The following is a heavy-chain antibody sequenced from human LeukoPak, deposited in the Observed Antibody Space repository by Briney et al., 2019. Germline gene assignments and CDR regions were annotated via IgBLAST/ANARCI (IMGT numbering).Heavy chain of an antibody. Sequence: SGTLSLTCAVSGGSISSTDRWSWVRQPPGKGLEWIGSIYYSGSTYYNPSLKSRVTISVDTSKNQFSLKLSSVTAADTAVYYCARGDCSGGSCYLFDYWGQGALVTVSS. CDR2: IYYSGST. CDR3: ARGDCSGGSCYLFDY. D-gene: IGHD2-15*01. CDR1: GGSISSTDR. V-gene: IGHV4-4*02. J-gene: IGHJ4*02.